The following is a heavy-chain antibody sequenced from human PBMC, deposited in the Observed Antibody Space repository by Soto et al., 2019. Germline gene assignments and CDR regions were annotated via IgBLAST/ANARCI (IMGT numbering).Heavy chain of an antibody. V-gene: IGHV4-30-2*01. D-gene: IGHD3-22*01. CDR2: IYLSGSS. J-gene: IGHJ4*02. CDR1: RRSISRGGYS. CDR3: ARTKYYYDSSGYYVPLHYFDY. Sequence: SQTLSLTCPLSRRSISRGGYSWSGSRQPPVKGLEWRWYIYLSGSSYYNPSLKSRVTISVDRSKNQFSLKLSSVTAADTAVYYCARTKYYYDSSGYYVPLHYFDYWGQGTLVTVS.